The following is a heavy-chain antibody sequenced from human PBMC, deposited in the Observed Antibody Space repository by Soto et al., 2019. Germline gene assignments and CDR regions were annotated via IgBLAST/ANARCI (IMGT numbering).Heavy chain of an antibody. D-gene: IGHD3-16*01. V-gene: IGHV3-15*01. CDR2: IKSKTNGGTT. Sequence: PGESLRLSCAASGFTFSNAWMSWARQAPGKGLEWVGRIKSKTNGGTTDYVAPVTGRLAISRDDSKNTVYLQMNTLKTEDTAVYYCTTGDPLYKYWGQGTLVTVSS. CDR3: TTGDPLYKY. J-gene: IGHJ4*02. CDR1: GFTFSNAW.